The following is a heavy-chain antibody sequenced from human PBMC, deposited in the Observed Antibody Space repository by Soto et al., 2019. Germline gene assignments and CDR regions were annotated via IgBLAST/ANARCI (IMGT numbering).Heavy chain of an antibody. CDR3: ARGRYGAY. J-gene: IGHJ4*02. D-gene: IGHD3-10*01. CDR1: GYGFTTYG. Sequence: GASVKVSCKGSGYGFTTYGITWVRQAPGQGLEWMAWISAHNGNTNYAQKLQGRVTVTRDTSTSTAYMELRSLRSDDTAVYYCARGRYGAYWGKGALVPVSS. V-gene: IGHV1-18*01. CDR2: ISAHNGNT.